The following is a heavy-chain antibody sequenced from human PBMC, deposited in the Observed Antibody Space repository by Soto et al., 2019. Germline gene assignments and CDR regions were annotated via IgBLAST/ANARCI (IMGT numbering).Heavy chain of an antibody. V-gene: IGHV1-69*04. D-gene: IGHD4-17*01. Sequence: SVKVSCKASGGTFSSYTISWVRQAPGQGLEWMGRIIPILGIANYAQKFQGRVTITADKSTSTAYMELSSLRSEDTAVYYCARDVVPDYGGTYYFDYWGQGTLVTVSS. J-gene: IGHJ4*02. CDR2: IIPILGIA. CDR3: ARDVVPDYGGTYYFDY. CDR1: GGTFSSYT.